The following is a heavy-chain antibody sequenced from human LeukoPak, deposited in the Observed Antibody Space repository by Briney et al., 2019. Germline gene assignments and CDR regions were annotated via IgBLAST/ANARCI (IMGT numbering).Heavy chain of an antibody. J-gene: IGHJ4*02. V-gene: IGHV3-23*01. Sequence: GGSLRLSWAASGFTFSSYAMSWVRQAPGKGLEWVSAISGSGGSTYSADSVKGRFTISRDNSKNTLYLQMNSLRAEDTAVYYCAKDPEYSSDWYWNYWGQGTLVTVSS. CDR1: GFTFSSYA. D-gene: IGHD6-19*01. CDR3: AKDPEYSSDWYWNY. CDR2: ISGSGGST.